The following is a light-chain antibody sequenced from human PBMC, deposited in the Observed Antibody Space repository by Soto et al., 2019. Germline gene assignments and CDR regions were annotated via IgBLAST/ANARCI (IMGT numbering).Light chain of an antibody. V-gene: IGKV3-20*01. Sequence: EIVLTQTPGTLSLSPGERATLSCRASQSVTSSHLAWYQQKPGQAPRLLIYGASTRATGIPDRFSGSRSDTDFSLPISRLDPEDFAMYYCLLYFSPDRYTFGPGTKVQIK. CDR3: LLYFSPDRYT. J-gene: IGKJ2*01. CDR1: QSVTSSH. CDR2: GAS.